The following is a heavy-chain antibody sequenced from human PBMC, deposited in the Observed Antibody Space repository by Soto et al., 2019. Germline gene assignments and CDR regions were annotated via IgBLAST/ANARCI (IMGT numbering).Heavy chain of an antibody. CDR1: GGSISSYY. D-gene: IGHD3-3*01. J-gene: IGHJ4*02. CDR3: ARGYKNTISVQVVVDY. Sequence: SSETLSLTCTVSGGSISSYYWSWIRQPPGKGLEWIGYIYYSVSTNYNPSLKSRVTISVDTSKNQFSLKLSSVTAADTAVYYCARGYKNTISVQVVVDYWGQGTLVTFSS. V-gene: IGHV4-59*01. CDR2: IYYSVST.